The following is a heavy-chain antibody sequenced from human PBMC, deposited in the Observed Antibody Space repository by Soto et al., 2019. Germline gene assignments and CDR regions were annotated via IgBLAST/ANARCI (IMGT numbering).Heavy chain of an antibody. CDR2: IYWDDDK. Sequence: QITLKESGPTLVKPTQTLTLTCTFSGFSLSTSGVGVGWIRQPPGKALEWLALIYWDDDKRYSPSLKSRLTITKDTSKNQVILTITHMDRVDTASYYCTHRPSDGSSGSCYSGFDYWGQGNLVTVSS. V-gene: IGHV2-5*02. CDR1: GFSLSTSGVG. CDR3: THRPSDGSSGSCYSGFDY. J-gene: IGHJ4*02. D-gene: IGHD2-15*01.